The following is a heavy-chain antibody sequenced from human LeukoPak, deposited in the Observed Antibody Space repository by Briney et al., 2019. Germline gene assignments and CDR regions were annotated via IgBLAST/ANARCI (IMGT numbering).Heavy chain of an antibody. CDR3: AQGYCSGGNYYHYFDY. CDR2: INYSGDAT. CDR1: GFTFSSNS. J-gene: IGHJ4*02. V-gene: IGHV3-23*01. D-gene: IGHD2-15*01. Sequence: GGSLRLSCAASGFTFSSNSMSWVRQAAGKGLEWVSAINYSGDATYYVDSVKGLFTISRDNSKNTLYLQMNSLRAEDTATYYCAQGYCSGGNYYHYFDYWGQGTLVTVAS.